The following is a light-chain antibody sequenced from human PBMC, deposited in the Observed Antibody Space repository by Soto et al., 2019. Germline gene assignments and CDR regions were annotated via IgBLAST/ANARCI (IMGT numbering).Light chain of an antibody. J-gene: IGKJ1*01. CDR2: KAS. CDR1: QSISSW. V-gene: IGKV1-5*03. CDR3: QQYSTYPRT. Sequence: DIQMTQSPSTLSASVGDRVTITCRAGQSISSWLAWYQHKPGKAPNLLIYKASTLQSGVPSRFSGSGSGTEFTLTISSLQPDDFANYFCQQYSTYPRTFGQGTKVEIK.